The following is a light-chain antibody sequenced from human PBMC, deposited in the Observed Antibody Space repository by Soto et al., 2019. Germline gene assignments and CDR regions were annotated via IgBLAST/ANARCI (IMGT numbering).Light chain of an antibody. Sequence: EILVTQSPATLSVSPGERVTLSCRASQSVSSDLAWYHQKPGQAPRLLIYGASTRDTGIPARFSGSRSGTECTLTLNRLQSEDFEVYYCQQYNNWPRTFGQGTKVDI. J-gene: IGKJ1*01. CDR1: QSVSSD. CDR2: GAS. V-gene: IGKV3-15*01. CDR3: QQYNNWPRT.